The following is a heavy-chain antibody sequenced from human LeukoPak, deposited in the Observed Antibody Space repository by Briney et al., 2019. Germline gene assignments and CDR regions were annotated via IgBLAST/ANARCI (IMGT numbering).Heavy chain of an antibody. D-gene: IGHD3-22*01. V-gene: IGHV4-30-2*01. CDR1: GGSISSGGYS. CDR2: IYHSGST. J-gene: IGHJ4*02. CDR3: ARGRKGSYYDSSGYYYFDY. Sequence: PSETLSLTCAVSGGSISSGGYSWSWIRQPPGKGPEWIGYIYHSGSTYYNPSLKSRVTISVDRSKNQFSLKLSSVTAADTAVYYCARGRKGSYYDSSGYYYFDYWGQGTLVTVSS.